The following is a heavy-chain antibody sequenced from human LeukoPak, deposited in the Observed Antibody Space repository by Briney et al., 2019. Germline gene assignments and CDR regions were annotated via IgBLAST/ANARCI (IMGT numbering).Heavy chain of an antibody. CDR3: ARGGILHGLGRGFDY. J-gene: IGHJ4*02. V-gene: IGHV4-59*12. CDR1: GGSISRYY. D-gene: IGHD3-10*01. CDR2: IYYSGST. Sequence: MTSETLSLTCTGSGGSISRYYWSWIRQPPGKGLEWIGYIYYSGSTNYNPYLKSRVTIYVDTSKNQFSLKLSSVTAADTAVYYCARGGILHGLGRGFDYWGQGTLVTVSS.